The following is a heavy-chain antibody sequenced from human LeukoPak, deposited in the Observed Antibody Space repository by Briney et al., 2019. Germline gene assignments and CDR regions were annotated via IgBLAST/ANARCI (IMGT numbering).Heavy chain of an antibody. J-gene: IGHJ5*02. CDR2: IYYSGST. CDR3: AGHELDCTGGSCYTNCFDP. CDR1: GGSISSYY. Sequence: SETLSLTCTVSGGSISSYYWSWIRQPPGKGLEWIGYIYYSGSTIYNPSLKSRVTISIDTSKNQFSLKLSSVTAADTAVYYCAGHELDCTGGSCYTNCFDPWGQGTLVTVSS. D-gene: IGHD2-15*01. V-gene: IGHV4-59*08.